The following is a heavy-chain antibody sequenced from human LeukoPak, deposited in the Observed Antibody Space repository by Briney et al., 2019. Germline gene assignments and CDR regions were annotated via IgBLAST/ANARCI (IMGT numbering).Heavy chain of an antibody. CDR3: ARGGASGSYGYFEY. V-gene: IGHV4-59*07. D-gene: IGHD1-26*01. CDR1: GGAISGYY. Sequence: PSDTLSLTCTVSGGAISGYYWSWIRQPAGKGLEWIGYIYYSGSTNYSPSLKSRVTISVDTSKNQFSLKLTSVTAADTAVYYCARGGASGSYGYFEYWGQGTLVTVSS. CDR2: IYYSGST. J-gene: IGHJ4*02.